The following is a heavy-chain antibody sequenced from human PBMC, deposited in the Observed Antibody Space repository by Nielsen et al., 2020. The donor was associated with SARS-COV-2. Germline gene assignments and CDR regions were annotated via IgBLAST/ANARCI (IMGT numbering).Heavy chain of an antibody. V-gene: IGHV3-30*18. J-gene: IGHJ5*02. D-gene: IGHD2-15*01. Sequence: GGSLRLSCAASGFTFSSYEMNWVRQAPGKGLEWVAVISYDGSNKYYADSVKGRFTISRDNSKNTLYLQMNSLRAEDTAVYYCAKDHRYCSGGSCYRNWFDPWGQGTLVTVSS. CDR3: AKDHRYCSGGSCYRNWFDP. CDR2: ISYDGSNK. CDR1: GFTFSSYE.